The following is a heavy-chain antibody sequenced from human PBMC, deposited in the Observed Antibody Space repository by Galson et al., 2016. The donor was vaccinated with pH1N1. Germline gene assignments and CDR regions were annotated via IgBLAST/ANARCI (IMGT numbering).Heavy chain of an antibody. CDR1: GFSLSTSGVG. Sequence: PALVKPTQTLTLTCTFSGFSLSTSGVGVGWIRQPPGKALEWPALIYWNDDKRYSPSLKSRLTITMNTSKNQVVLTMTNMDPVDTATYYCAHSYYGDYVGWFDPWGQGTLVTVSS. CDR2: IYWNDDK. J-gene: IGHJ5*02. CDR3: AHSYYGDYVGWFDP. D-gene: IGHD4-17*01. V-gene: IGHV2-5*01.